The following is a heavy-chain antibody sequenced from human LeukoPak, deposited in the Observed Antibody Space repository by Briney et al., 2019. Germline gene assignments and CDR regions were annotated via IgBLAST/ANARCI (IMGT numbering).Heavy chain of an antibody. V-gene: IGHV6-1*01. Sequence: SQTLSLTRAISGDSVSSNSAAWNWIRQSPSRGLEWLGRTYYRSKWYYDYVVSLKGRMTIIPDTSKNQFSLQLNSVSPEDTAVYYCARDGYFGSGSYGDAFDLWGQGTLVTVSS. CDR1: GDSVSSNSAA. CDR3: ARDGYFGSGSYGDAFDL. J-gene: IGHJ3*01. CDR2: TYYRSKWYY. D-gene: IGHD3-10*01.